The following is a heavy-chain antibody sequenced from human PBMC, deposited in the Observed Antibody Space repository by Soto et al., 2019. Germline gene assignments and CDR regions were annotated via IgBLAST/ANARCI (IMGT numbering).Heavy chain of an antibody. V-gene: IGHV5-10-1*03. CDR1: GYTFTTNW. CDR2: IDPSDSET. CDR3: VRLTGKSAYGLDV. D-gene: IGHD7-27*01. Sequence: EVQLVQSGAEMKEPGESLRISCQASGYTFTTNWISWVRQMPGKGLEWMGRIDPSDSETKYNPSVEGHVRLSVDKFTSTAYLEWRSLKASDSAMYYCVRLTGKSAYGLDVWGQGTTVTVSS. J-gene: IGHJ6*02.